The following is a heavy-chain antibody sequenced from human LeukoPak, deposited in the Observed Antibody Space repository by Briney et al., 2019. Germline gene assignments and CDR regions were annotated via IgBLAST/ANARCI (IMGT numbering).Heavy chain of an antibody. D-gene: IGHD3-10*01. V-gene: IGHV4-30-4*08. Sequence: PQTLSLTCTVSGGSISSGGYYWSWIRQHPGKGLEWIGYIYYSGSTYYNPSLKSRVTISVDTSKNQLSLKLSSVTAADTAVYYCAMVRGVNYYFDYWGQGTLVTVSS. CDR3: AMVRGVNYYFDY. J-gene: IGHJ4*02. CDR2: IYYSGST. CDR1: GGSISSGGYY.